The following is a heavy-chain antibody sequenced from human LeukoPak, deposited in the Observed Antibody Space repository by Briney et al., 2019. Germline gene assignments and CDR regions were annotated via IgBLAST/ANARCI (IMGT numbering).Heavy chain of an antibody. J-gene: IGHJ6*03. D-gene: IGHD1-26*01. CDR2: IYSGGST. CDR1: RFTFSSYW. Sequence: GGSLRLSCEASRFTFSSYWMGWVRQAPGKGLEWVSVIYSGGSTYYADSVKGRFTISRDNSKNTLYLQMNSLRAEDTAVYYCARAKWELYYYYYMDVWGKGTTVTISS. V-gene: IGHV3-66*01. CDR3: ARAKWELYYYYYMDV.